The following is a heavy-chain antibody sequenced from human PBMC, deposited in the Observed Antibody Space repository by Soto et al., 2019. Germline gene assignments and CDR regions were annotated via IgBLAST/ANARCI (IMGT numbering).Heavy chain of an antibody. Sequence: GASVEVSCKASGLILTSPSVQWVRQARGQRLEWVGWITVGTGNTNYAQKFQERVTITRDMSTSTAYMELSNLRSEDTAVYYCGGGDSSGYYVGWVQGPQVTASS. D-gene: IGHD3-22*01. CDR2: ITVGTGNT. V-gene: IGHV1-58*01. J-gene: IGHJ4*02. CDR3: GGGDSSGYYVG. CDR1: GLILTSPS.